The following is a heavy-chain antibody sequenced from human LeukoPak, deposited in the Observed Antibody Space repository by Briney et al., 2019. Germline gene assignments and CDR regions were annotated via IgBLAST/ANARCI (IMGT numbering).Heavy chain of an antibody. CDR3: TRYCSSTSCYTGDAFDI. CDR1: GFTFSGSA. CDR2: IRSKANSYAT. D-gene: IGHD2-2*02. Sequence: QTGGSLRLSCAASGFTFSGSAMHWVRQASGKGLEWVGRIRSKANSYATAYAASVKGRFTISRDDSKNTAYLQMNSLKTEDTAVYYCTRYCSSTSCYTGDAFDIWGQGTMVTVSS. J-gene: IGHJ3*02. V-gene: IGHV3-73*01.